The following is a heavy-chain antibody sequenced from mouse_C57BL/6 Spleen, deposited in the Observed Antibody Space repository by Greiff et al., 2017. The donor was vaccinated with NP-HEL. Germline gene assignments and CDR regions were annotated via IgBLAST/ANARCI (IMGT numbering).Heavy chain of an antibody. CDR2: ISGGGGNT. Sequence: EVKVVESGGGLVKPGGSLKLSCAASGFTFSSYTMSWVRQTPEKRLEWVATISGGGGNTYYPDSVKGRFTISRDNAKNTLYLQMSSLRSEDTALYYCARSDYYGTPSFDYWGQGTTLTVSS. D-gene: IGHD1-1*01. CDR3: ARSDYYGTPSFDY. J-gene: IGHJ2*01. V-gene: IGHV5-9*01. CDR1: GFTFSSYT.